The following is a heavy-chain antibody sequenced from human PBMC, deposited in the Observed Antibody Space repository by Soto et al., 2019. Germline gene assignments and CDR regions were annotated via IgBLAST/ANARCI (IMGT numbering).Heavy chain of an antibody. CDR2: ISYDGSNK. V-gene: IGHV3-30*03. CDR1: GFAFNNYG. J-gene: IGHJ6*02. CDR3: ARDGNTAHYYYYGMDV. Sequence: GGSLRLSCTVSGFAFNNYGINWVRQAPGKGLEWVAVISYDGSNKYYADSVKGRFTISRDNSKNTLYLQMNSLRAEDTAVYYCARDGNTAHYYYYGMDVWGQGTTVTVS. D-gene: IGHD4-17*01.